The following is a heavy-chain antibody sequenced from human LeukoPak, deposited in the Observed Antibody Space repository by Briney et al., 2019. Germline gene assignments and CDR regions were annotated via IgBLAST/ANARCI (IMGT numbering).Heavy chain of an antibody. V-gene: IGHV3-20*04. Sequence: PGGSLRLSCAASGFTFDDYGMSWVRQAPGKGLEWVSGINWNGGSTGYADSVKGRFTISRDNAKNSLYLQMNSLRAEDTAVYYCAKGDIVVVPAARPFDYWGQGTLVTVSS. CDR3: AKGDIVVVPAARPFDY. CDR1: GFTFDDYG. D-gene: IGHD2-2*01. J-gene: IGHJ4*02. CDR2: INWNGGST.